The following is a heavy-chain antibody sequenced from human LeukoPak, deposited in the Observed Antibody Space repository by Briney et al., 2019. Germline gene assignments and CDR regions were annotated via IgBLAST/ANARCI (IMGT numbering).Heavy chain of an antibody. CDR1: GGSISSSSYY. J-gene: IGHJ6*03. CDR3: ARRGSGYSSGWYGDYYYYYMDV. V-gene: IGHV4-39*01. Sequence: SETLSLTCTVSGGSISSSSYYWGWIRQPPGKGLEWIGSIYYSGSTYYNPSLKSRVTISVDTSKNQFSLKLSSVTAADTAVYYCARRGSGYSSGWYGDYYYYYMDVWGKGTAVTISS. CDR2: IYYSGST. D-gene: IGHD6-19*01.